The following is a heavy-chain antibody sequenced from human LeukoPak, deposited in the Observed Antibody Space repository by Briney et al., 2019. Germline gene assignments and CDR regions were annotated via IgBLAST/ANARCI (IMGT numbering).Heavy chain of an antibody. CDR1: GFTFSNYA. Sequence: PGGSLRLSCAASGFTFSNYAMTWVRQAPGKGLEWVSVIGGSGVNAYYADSVKGRFTISRDNSKNTLYLQMNSLRAEDTAVYYCAKAGRSGWYPGWPFDIWGQGTMVTVSS. V-gene: IGHV3-23*01. CDR2: IGGSGVNA. CDR3: AKAGRSGWYPGWPFDI. D-gene: IGHD6-19*01. J-gene: IGHJ3*02.